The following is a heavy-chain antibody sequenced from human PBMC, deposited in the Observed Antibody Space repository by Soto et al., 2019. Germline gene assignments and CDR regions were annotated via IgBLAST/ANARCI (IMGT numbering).Heavy chain of an antibody. CDR1: GYTFSSYW. Sequence: GESLKISCKGSGYTFSSYWIGWVRQVPGKGLEWMGIIYPGDSDARYSPSFQGQVTISADKSLHTAYMQWNSLRASDSGIYYCVKGGCSGRNCGPSGALYNWGQGTQVTVSS. CDR2: IYPGDSDA. J-gene: IGHJ4*02. D-gene: IGHD2-15*01. CDR3: VKGGCSGRNCGPSGALYN. V-gene: IGHV5-51*01.